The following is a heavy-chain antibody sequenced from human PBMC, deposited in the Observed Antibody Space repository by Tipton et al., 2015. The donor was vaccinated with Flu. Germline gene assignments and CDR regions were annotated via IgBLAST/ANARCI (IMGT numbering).Heavy chain of an antibody. CDR3: ARAETYYDPFDI. J-gene: IGHJ3*02. V-gene: IGHV4-31*03. CDR1: GGSINSGRNY. CDR2: IHSSGTT. Sequence: TLSLTCTVSGGSINSGRNYWTWIRQHPGKGLEWIGFIHSSGTTFYNSSLQSRLSISVDTSKSQFFLKLSSVTAADTAVYYCARAETYYDPFDIWGQGTMVTVSS. D-gene: IGHD3-3*01.